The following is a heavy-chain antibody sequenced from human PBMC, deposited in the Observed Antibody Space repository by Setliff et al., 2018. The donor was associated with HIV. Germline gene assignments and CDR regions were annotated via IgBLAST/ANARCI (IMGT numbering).Heavy chain of an antibody. CDR1: GGSISSYY. J-gene: IGHJ4*02. D-gene: IGHD3-3*01. Sequence: SETLSLTCTVSGGSISSYYWSWIRQPAGKGLEWIGSIYYSGTTYYKSSLKSRVTISVDTSESHFSLRLNSVSAADTGVYYCAIRDRSFDFWSGYYQRDFWSQGTLVTVSS. CDR2: IYYSGTT. CDR3: AIRDRSFDFWSGYYQRDF. V-gene: IGHV4-59*05.